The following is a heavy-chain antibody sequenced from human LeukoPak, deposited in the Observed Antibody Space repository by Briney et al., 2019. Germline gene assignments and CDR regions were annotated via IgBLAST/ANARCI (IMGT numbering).Heavy chain of an antibody. J-gene: IGHJ4*02. Sequence: ASVKVSCKASGYTFTGYYMHWVRQAPGQGLEWMGWINPSSVGTNYAQKFQGRVTMTRDTSISTAYMELSRLRSDDTAVYYCARGTVAGPPDYWGQGTLVTVSS. CDR3: ARGTVAGPPDY. CDR1: GYTFTGYY. D-gene: IGHD6-19*01. V-gene: IGHV1-2*02. CDR2: INPSSVGT.